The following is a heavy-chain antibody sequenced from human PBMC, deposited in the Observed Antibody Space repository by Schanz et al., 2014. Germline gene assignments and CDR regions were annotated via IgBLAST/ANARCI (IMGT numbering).Heavy chain of an antibody. CDR2: INAGTGNT. V-gene: IGHV1-3*01. J-gene: IGHJ4*02. D-gene: IGHD6-13*01. CDR3: ARDEVDAAAGGNY. CDR1: GYSFTPFP. Sequence: QVQLVQSWAEVKGPGASVKVSCKASGYSFTPFPIHWVRQAPGQRLEWMGWINAGTGNTEYSQKFQGRVTITRDTLASTAYMEVSSLRSEDTAVYYCARDEVDAAAGGNYWGQGTLXTVSS.